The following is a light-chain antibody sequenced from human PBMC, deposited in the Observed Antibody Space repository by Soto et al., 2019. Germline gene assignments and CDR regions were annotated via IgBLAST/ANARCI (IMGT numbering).Light chain of an antibody. CDR2: AAS. J-gene: IGKJ1*01. Sequence: DIRMTQSPSSLSASVGDRVTMTCRASQDITTYLAWYQQKPGKVPKLLIYAASTLQSGVPSRFTGSGSGTDFTLTISSLQSEDVATYYCQKYDAAPWTFGQGTKVDIK. CDR1: QDITTY. CDR3: QKYDAAPWT. V-gene: IGKV1-27*01.